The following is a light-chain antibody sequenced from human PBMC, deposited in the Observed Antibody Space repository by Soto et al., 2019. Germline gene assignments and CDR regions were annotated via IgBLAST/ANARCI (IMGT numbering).Light chain of an antibody. CDR2: AAS. CDR1: QSLSGW. Sequence: DIQMTQSPSTLSASVGDRVTITCRASQSLSGWVAWYQQKQGKAPKLLIFAASALETGVPPRFSGGGSGTVFTLTIRSLQPDDFATYYCQQYDSDSFTFGQGTKLEI. V-gene: IGKV1-5*03. J-gene: IGKJ2*01. CDR3: QQYDSDSFT.